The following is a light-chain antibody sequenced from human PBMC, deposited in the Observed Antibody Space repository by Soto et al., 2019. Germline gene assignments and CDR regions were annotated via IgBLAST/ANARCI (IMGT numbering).Light chain of an antibody. J-gene: IGLJ1*01. CDR3: SSYTSSSTDV. CDR2: EVS. Sequence: QSVLTQPASVSGSPGQSITISCTGTSSDVGGYTYVSWYQQHPGKAPKLMIFEVSNRPSGVSNRFSGSKSGNTASLTISGLQTEDEADYYCSSYTSSSTDVFGTGTKVTVL. V-gene: IGLV2-14*01. CDR1: SSDVGGYTY.